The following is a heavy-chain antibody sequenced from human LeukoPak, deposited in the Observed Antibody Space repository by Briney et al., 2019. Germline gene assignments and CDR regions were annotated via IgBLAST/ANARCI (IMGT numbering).Heavy chain of an antibody. V-gene: IGHV4-4*07. CDR1: GGSLSLYY. Sequence: SETLSLTCTVSGGSLSLYYWNWIRQPAGKGLEWIGRIFTSGISNHNPSLKSRVTMSVDTSKSQFSLNLSSVTAADTAVYYCARESSGSYYNPLGYMDVWGKGTTVSVSS. CDR2: IFTSGIS. D-gene: IGHD3-10*01. CDR3: ARESSGSYYNPLGYMDV. J-gene: IGHJ6*03.